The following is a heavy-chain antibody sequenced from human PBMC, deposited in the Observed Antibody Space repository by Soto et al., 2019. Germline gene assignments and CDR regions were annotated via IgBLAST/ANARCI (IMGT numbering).Heavy chain of an antibody. D-gene: IGHD3-10*01. Sequence: QVQLEQSGAEVKKPGSSVKVSCKASGGTLSDHGVAWLRQAPGQGLEWMGGTLPVFNTAKSAHKFQGRVTVTADKFTNIAYMEMSSLRYEDTAFYFCARGVYGSGNYYTGPSAFDICGQGTMVIVSS. CDR3: ARGVYGSGNYYTGPSAFDI. V-gene: IGHV1-69*06. CDR1: GGTLSDHG. CDR2: TLPVFNTA. J-gene: IGHJ3*02.